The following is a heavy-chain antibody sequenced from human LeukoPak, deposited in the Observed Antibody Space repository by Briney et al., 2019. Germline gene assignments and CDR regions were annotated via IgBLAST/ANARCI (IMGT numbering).Heavy chain of an antibody. Sequence: AGGSLRLSCAASGFTFSDYYMSWIRQAPGKGLEWVSYISSSGSTIYYADSVKGRFTISRDNAKNSLYLQMNSLRAEDTAVYYCARSDVLVAGNPPPYFDYWGQGTLVTVSS. V-gene: IGHV3-11*01. CDR3: ARSDVLVAGNPPPYFDY. CDR1: GFTFSDYY. D-gene: IGHD6-19*01. CDR2: ISSSGSTI. J-gene: IGHJ4*02.